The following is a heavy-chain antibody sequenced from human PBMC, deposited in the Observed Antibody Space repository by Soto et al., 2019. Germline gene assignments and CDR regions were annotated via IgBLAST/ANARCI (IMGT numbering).Heavy chain of an antibody. D-gene: IGHD3-10*01. CDR2: IYYSGST. Sequence: QLQLQESGPGLVKPSETLSLTCTVSGGSISSSSYYWGWIRQPPGKGLEWIGSIYYSGSTYYNPSLKSRVTISVDTSKNQFSLKRSSVTAADTAVYYCAITYYYGSGSYSGEIDAFDIWGQGTMVTVSS. J-gene: IGHJ3*02. V-gene: IGHV4-39*01. CDR3: AITYYYGSGSYSGEIDAFDI. CDR1: GGSISSSSYY.